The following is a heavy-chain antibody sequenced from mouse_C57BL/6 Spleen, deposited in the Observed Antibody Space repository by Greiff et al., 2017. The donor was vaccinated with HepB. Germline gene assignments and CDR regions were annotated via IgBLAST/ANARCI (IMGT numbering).Heavy chain of an antibody. D-gene: IGHD2-4*01. V-gene: IGHV1-15*01. Sequence: VKLMESGAELVRPGASVTLSCKASGYTFTDYEMHWVKQTPVHGLEWIGAIDPETGGTAYNQKFKGKAILTADKSSSTAYMELRSLTSEDSAVYYCTRDDYDRGAWFAYWGQGTLVTVSA. J-gene: IGHJ3*01. CDR2: IDPETGGT. CDR3: TRDDYDRGAWFAY. CDR1: GYTFTDYE.